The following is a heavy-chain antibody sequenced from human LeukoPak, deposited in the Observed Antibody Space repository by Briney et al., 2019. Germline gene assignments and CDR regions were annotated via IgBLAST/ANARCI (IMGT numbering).Heavy chain of an antibody. CDR1: GFTFSSYV. J-gene: IGHJ4*02. Sequence: GSLRLSCAASGFTFSSYVMNWVRQPPGKGLEWIGSIYYSGSTYYNPSLKSRVTISVDTSKNQFSLKLSSVTAADTAVYYCARLPYSSGEEPFDYWGQGTLVTVSS. V-gene: IGHV4-39*01. D-gene: IGHD6-19*01. CDR3: ARLPYSSGEEPFDY. CDR2: IYYSGST.